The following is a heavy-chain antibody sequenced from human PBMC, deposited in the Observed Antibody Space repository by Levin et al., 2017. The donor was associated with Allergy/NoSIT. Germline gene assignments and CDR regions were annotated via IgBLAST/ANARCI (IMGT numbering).Heavy chain of an antibody. D-gene: IGHD4-17*01. CDR2: TYYRSKWYN. V-gene: IGHV6-1*01. J-gene: IGHJ4*02. CDR1: GDSVSSNNAG. Sequence: SETLSLTCAISGDSVSSNNAGWNWIRQSPSRGLEWLGRTYYRSKWYNDCALSVKSRISFDPDTSRNQFSLHLNSVTPEDTGVYYCARDHGDSSFGFWGQGTLVTVSS. CDR3: ARDHGDSSFGF.